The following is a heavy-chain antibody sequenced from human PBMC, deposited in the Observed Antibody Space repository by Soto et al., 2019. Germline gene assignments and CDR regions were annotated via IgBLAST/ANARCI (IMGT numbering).Heavy chain of an antibody. Sequence: QVQLVQSGGGVVQPGGSLSLSCAASGFTFKGYGMHWVRQAPGKGLEWLAVIGHDGTYRRYADSVKDRFTISRDNSKNTLYLQLNSLRGEDTALYFWVRDLHAGNYFDYCGQGTLVIVSS. D-gene: IGHD3-10*01. CDR2: IGHDGTYR. CDR1: GFTFKGYG. CDR3: VRDLHAGNYFDY. V-gene: IGHV3-33*01. J-gene: IGHJ4*02.